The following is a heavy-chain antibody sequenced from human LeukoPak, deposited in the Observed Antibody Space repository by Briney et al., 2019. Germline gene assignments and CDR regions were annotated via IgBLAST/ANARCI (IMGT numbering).Heavy chain of an antibody. CDR1: GFTVSSNY. J-gene: IGHJ4*02. D-gene: IGHD3-10*01. Sequence: GSLRLSCAASGFTVSSNYMSWVRQAPGKGLEWVSVIYSGGSTYYADSVKGRFTISRDNSKNTLYLQMNSLRAEDTAVYYCARDPHRSKGGLGELWNWGQGTLVTVSS. V-gene: IGHV3-53*01. CDR3: ARDPHRSKGGLGELWN. CDR2: IYSGGST.